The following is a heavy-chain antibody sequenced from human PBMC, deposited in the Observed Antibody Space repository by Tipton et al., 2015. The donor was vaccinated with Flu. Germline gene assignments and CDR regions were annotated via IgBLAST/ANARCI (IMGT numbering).Heavy chain of an antibody. CDR3: ARFPFHTSFWSGYHYYYYGMDV. J-gene: IGHJ6*02. CDR2: ISAYNGNT. CDR1: GYTFTSYG. D-gene: IGHD3-3*01. Sequence: QVQLVQSGAEVKKPGASVKVSCKASGYTFTSYGISWVRQAPGQGLEWMGWISAYNGNTNYAQKLQGRVTMTTDTSTSTAYMELRSLRSDDTAVYYCARFPFHTSFWSGYHYYYYGMDVWGQGTTVTVSS. V-gene: IGHV1-18*01.